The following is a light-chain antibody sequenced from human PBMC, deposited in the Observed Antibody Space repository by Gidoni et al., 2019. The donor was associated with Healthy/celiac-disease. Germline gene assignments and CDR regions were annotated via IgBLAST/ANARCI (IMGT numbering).Light chain of an antibody. J-gene: IGLJ1*01. Sequence: QSVFTQPPSVSAAPGPKVTISCSGSSSNIGNNYVSWYQQRPGTAPKLLIYDNNKRPSGIPDRFSGSKSGTSATLGITGLQTGDEADYYCGTWDSSLSASYVFGTGTKVTVL. CDR2: DNN. CDR3: GTWDSSLSASYV. CDR1: SSNIGNNY. V-gene: IGLV1-51*01.